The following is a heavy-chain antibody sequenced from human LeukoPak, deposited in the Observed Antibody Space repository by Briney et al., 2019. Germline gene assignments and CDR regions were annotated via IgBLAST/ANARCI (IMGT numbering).Heavy chain of an antibody. CDR1: GFTFSSYS. CDR3: VREDPSEYGSIDY. CDR2: ISRSSSSK. V-gene: IGHV3-48*02. D-gene: IGHD3-10*01. Sequence: GGSLRLSCAASGFTFSSYSMNWVRQAPGKGLEWVAYISRSSSSKHYADSVKGRFTISRDDAKNSLYLQMSSLRDEDTAVYYCVREDPSEYGSIDYWGQGTLVTVSS. J-gene: IGHJ4*02.